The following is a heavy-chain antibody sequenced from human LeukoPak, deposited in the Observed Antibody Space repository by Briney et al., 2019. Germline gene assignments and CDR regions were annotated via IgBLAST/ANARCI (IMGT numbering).Heavy chain of an antibody. CDR1: GFTFSSYG. CDR3: ARDRFQWPLLYYFDY. CDR2: IWYDGSNK. D-gene: IGHD6-19*01. J-gene: IGHJ4*02. V-gene: IGHV3-33*01. Sequence: GGSLRLSCAASGFTFSSYGMHWVRQAPGKGLEWVAVIWYDGSNKYYADSVKGRFTISRDNSKNTLYLQMNSLRAEDTAVYYCARDRFQWPLLYYFDYWGQGTLVTVSS.